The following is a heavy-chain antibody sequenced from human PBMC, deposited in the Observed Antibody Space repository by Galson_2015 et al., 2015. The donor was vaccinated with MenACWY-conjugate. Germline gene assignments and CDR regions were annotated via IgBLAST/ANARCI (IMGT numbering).Heavy chain of an antibody. CDR1: GGSMSSSSYH. J-gene: IGHJ5*02. CDR3: ARDKLLWFGEVQNRVDP. V-gene: IGHV4-39*07. CDR2: ISYTGIT. D-gene: IGHD3-10*01. Sequence: TLSLTCTVPGGSMSSSSYHWGWIRQPPGKGLEWIGSISYTGITFYNPSLKSRVTISVDTSKNQFSLKLSSVTAADTAVYYCARDKLLWFGEVQNRVDPWGQGTLVTVS.